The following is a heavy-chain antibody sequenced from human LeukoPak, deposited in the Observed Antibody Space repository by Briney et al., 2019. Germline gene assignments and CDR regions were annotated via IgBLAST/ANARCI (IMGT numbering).Heavy chain of an antibody. V-gene: IGHV3-7*01. CDR3: AREGLEWLLYHYYYYGMDV. J-gene: IGHJ6*02. CDR2: IKQDGSEK. Sequence: GGSLRLSCVASGFTFGKYWMSWVRQAPGKGLEWVANIKQDGSEKYYVDSVKGRFTISRDNAKNSLYLQMNSLRAEDTAVYYCAREGLEWLLYHYYYYGMDVWGQGTTVTVSS. CDR1: GFTFGKYW. D-gene: IGHD3-3*01.